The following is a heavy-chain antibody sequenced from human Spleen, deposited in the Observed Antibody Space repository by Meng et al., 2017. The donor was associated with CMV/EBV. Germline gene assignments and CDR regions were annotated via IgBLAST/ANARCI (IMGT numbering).Heavy chain of an antibody. J-gene: IGHJ5*02. Sequence: SGFTLSLYRMNWVRQAPGKGLEWVSSISSGSSYLNYADSVKGRFTISRENDKNSLYLQMNGLRAEDTAMYYCARDMIRGVKGWFDPWGQGTLVTVSS. D-gene: IGHD3-10*01. CDR3: ARDMIRGVKGWFDP. CDR2: ISSGSSYL. V-gene: IGHV3-21*04. CDR1: GFTLSLYR.